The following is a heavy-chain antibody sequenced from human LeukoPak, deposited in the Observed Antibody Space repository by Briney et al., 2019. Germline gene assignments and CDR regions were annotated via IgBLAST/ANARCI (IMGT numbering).Heavy chain of an antibody. CDR1: GGSISSSSYY. Sequence: SETLSLTCTVSGGSISSSSYYWGWIRQPPGKGLEWIGSIYYSGSTIYNPSFKSRVTISVDTSKNQVSLKLSSVTAADTAVYYCARGRIASGAYYYYMDVWGKGTTVTVSS. CDR3: ARGRIASGAYYYYMDV. V-gene: IGHV4-39*07. CDR2: IYYSGST. D-gene: IGHD2-21*01. J-gene: IGHJ6*03.